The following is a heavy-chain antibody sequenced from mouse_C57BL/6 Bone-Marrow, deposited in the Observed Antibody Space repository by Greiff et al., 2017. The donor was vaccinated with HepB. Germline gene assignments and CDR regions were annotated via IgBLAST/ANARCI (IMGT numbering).Heavy chain of an antibody. CDR3: ARRITTAPFDY. D-gene: IGHD1-2*01. Sequence: DVKLVESGGGLVKPGGSLKLSCAASGFTFSDYGMHWVRQAPEKGLEWVAYISSGGSTIYYADTVKGRFTISRDNAKNTLFLQMTSLRSEDTAMYYCARRITTAPFDYWGQGTTLTVSS. CDR1: GFTFSDYG. CDR2: ISSGGSTI. J-gene: IGHJ2*01. V-gene: IGHV5-17*01.